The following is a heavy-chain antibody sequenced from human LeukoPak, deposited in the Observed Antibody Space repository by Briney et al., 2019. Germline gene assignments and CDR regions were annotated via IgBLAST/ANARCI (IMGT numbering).Heavy chain of an antibody. Sequence: SETLSLTCTVSGYSISSGFYWGWIRQPPGKGLEWIGSSYHSGSTYYNPSLKSRVTISVDTSKNQFSLKLSSVTAADTAVYYCARQIFRYYDSSGYSPDWGQGTLVTVSS. J-gene: IGHJ4*02. D-gene: IGHD3-22*01. CDR3: ARQIFRYYDSSGYSPD. V-gene: IGHV4-38-2*02. CDR1: GYSISSGFY. CDR2: SYHSGST.